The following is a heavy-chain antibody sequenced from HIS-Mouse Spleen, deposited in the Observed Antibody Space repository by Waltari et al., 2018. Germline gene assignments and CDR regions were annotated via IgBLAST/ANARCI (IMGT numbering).Heavy chain of an antibody. J-gene: IGHJ5*02. CDR1: GGSISRCGYY. V-gene: IGHV4-31*03. CDR2: IYYSGST. Sequence: QVQLQESGPGLVKPSQTLSLTCTVSGGSISRCGYYWIWNRQHPGTGLGWIGYIYYSGSTYYNPSLKSRVTISVDTSKNQFSLKLSSVTAADTAVYYCARSPYYDFWSGYSDNWFDPWGQGTLVTVSS. D-gene: IGHD3-3*01. CDR3: ARSPYYDFWSGYSDNWFDP.